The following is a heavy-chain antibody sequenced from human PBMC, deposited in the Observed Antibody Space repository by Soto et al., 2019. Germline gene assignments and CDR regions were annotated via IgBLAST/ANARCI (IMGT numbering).Heavy chain of an antibody. J-gene: IGHJ6*03. V-gene: IGHV1-24*01. CDR2: FDPEDGET. D-gene: IGHD2-15*01. Sequence: ASVKVSCKVSGYTLTELSMHWVRQAPGKGLEWMGGFDPEDGETIYAQKFQGRVTMTEDTSTDTAYMELSSLRSEDTAVYYCATGGYCSGGSCYYQYYYYYMDVWGKGT. CDR1: GYTLTELS. CDR3: ATGGYCSGGSCYYQYYYYYMDV.